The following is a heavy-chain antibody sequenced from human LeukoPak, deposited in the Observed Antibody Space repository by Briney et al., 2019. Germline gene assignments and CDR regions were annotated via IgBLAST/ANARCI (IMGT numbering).Heavy chain of an antibody. Sequence: PGWSLRLSCAASGVTVSNNFMLWVRQAPGKGLEWVSLIYSGGDTHYADSVKGRFTISRDNSKNTLYLQMNNLRAEDTAVYYCARDPPAVAINTYGWGQGTLVTVSS. CDR2: IYSGGDT. V-gene: IGHV3-66*01. CDR3: ARDPPAVAINTYG. D-gene: IGHD5-24*01. J-gene: IGHJ4*02. CDR1: GVTVSNNF.